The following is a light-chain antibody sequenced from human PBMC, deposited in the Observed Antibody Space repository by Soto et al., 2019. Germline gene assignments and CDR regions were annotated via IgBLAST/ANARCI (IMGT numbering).Light chain of an antibody. CDR1: QSVSNNY. V-gene: IGKV3-20*01. Sequence: ETVFTHYPVTLSFSPVERATLSCRASQSVSNNYLAWYQQKPGQAPRLLIYGASNRATGIPDRFSGSGSGTDFTLTISRLETEDFAVYYCQQYGSSGTFGQGTKVDIK. CDR2: GAS. CDR3: QQYGSSGT. J-gene: IGKJ1*01.